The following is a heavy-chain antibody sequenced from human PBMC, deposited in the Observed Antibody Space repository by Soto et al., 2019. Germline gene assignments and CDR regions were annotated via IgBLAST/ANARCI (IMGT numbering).Heavy chain of an antibody. V-gene: IGHV3-30-3*01. CDR2: ISYDGSNK. D-gene: IGHD3-10*01. J-gene: IGHJ4*02. Sequence: QVQLVESGGGVVQPGRSLRLSCAASGFTFSSYAMHWVRQAPGKGLEWVAVISYDGSNKYYADSVKGRFTISRDNSKNTLYLQMNSLRAEDTAVYYCARDHYYGSGSPLDYWGQGTLVTVSS. CDR3: ARDHYYGSGSPLDY. CDR1: GFTFSSYA.